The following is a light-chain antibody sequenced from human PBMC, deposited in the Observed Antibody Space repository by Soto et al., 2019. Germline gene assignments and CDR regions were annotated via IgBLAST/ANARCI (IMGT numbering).Light chain of an antibody. J-gene: IGKJ3*01. CDR2: AAS. CDR3: QQYESLPFT. Sequence: DIQMTQSPSSLSASVGDRVTITCQASQDISNSLNWYQQKPGEAPKLLIYAASNLETGVPSRFIGRGSATDFTVTISSLQPEDFATYFCQQYESLPFTFGPGTKVDI. CDR1: QDISNS. V-gene: IGKV1-33*01.